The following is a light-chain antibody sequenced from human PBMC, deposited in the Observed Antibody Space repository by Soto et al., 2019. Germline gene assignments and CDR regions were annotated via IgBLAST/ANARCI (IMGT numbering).Light chain of an antibody. CDR3: QQYGSSLWT. CDR1: QSVSSY. Sequence: EFVLTQSPATLSLSPGERATLSCRASQSVSSYLAWYQQKPGQAPRLLIYGASSRATGIPDRFSGSGSGTDFTLTISRLEPEDFAVYYCQQYGSSLWTFGQGTKVDI. CDR2: GAS. J-gene: IGKJ1*01. V-gene: IGKV3-20*01.